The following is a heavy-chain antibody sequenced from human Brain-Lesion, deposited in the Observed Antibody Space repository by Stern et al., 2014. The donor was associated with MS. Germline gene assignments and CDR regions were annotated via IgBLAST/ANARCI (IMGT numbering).Heavy chain of an antibody. J-gene: IGHJ4*02. CDR1: GGPISSHSYY. CDR2: IYASGNT. D-gene: IGHD4-17*01. V-gene: IGHV4-61*02. CDR3: ARDYGDLEFDL. Sequence: QVQLQESGPGLVKPSQTLSLTCTVSGGPISSHSYYWSWIRQPAGKGLEWIGRIYASGNTNYNPSLKSRVSISVDTSKTQLSLRRSSVTASDTAVYYCARDYGDLEFDLWGQGTLVTVSS.